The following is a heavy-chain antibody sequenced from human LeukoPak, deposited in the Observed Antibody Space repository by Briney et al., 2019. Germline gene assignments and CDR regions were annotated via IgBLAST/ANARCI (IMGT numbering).Heavy chain of an antibody. CDR1: GLTVSSNY. CDR2: IYSGGST. J-gene: IGHJ4*02. CDR3: AAIVVDFLDH. Sequence: GGSLRLSCAASGLTVSSNYMSWVRQAPGKGLEWVSVIYSGGSTYYADSVKGRFTISRDNSKNTLYLQMSSLGGEDTGVYYCAAIVVDFLDHWGQGAQVIVSS. V-gene: IGHV3-53*01. D-gene: IGHD2-21*01.